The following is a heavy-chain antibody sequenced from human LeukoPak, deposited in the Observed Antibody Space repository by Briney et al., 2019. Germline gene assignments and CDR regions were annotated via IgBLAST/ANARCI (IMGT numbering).Heavy chain of an antibody. CDR3: AREKFLEWYAVAGTFGYFDY. J-gene: IGHJ4*02. D-gene: IGHD6-19*01. Sequence: LPGGSLRLSCAASGFTFDDYAMHWVRQAPGKGLEWVSGISWNSGSIGYADSVKGRFTISRDNAKNSLYLQMNSLRAEDTAVYYCAREKFLEWYAVAGTFGYFDYWGQGTLVTVSS. CDR1: GFTFDDYA. CDR2: ISWNSGSI. V-gene: IGHV3-9*01.